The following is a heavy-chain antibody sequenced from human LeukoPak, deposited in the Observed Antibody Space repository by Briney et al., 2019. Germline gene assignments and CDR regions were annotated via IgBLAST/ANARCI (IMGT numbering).Heavy chain of an antibody. CDR2: INPSGGST. CDR3: ARGRIVVVVAAGLFDY. Sequence: ASVKVSCKASGYTFTSYYMHWVRQAPGQGLEWMGIINPSGGSTSYAQKFQGRVTMTRDMSTSTVCMELSSLRSEDTAVYHCARGRIVVVVAAGLFDYWGQGTLVTVSS. D-gene: IGHD2-15*01. CDR1: GYTFTSYY. J-gene: IGHJ4*02. V-gene: IGHV1-46*01.